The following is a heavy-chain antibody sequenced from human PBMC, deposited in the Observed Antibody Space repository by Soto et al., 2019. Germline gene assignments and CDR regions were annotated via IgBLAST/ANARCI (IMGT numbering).Heavy chain of an antibody. J-gene: IGHJ4*02. V-gene: IGHV1-3*01. D-gene: IGHD2-2*01. CDR2: INADNGNT. CDR3: AKDPQRDCSSTTCYVRYFDY. Sequence: ASVKVSCKASGYGFTTYAIHWVRQAPGQRLEWMGWINADNGNTKYSQKFQGRVTITRDTSASTAYMELSGLRSEDTAVYYCAKDPQRDCSSTTCYVRYFDYWGQGTLVTVSS. CDR1: GYGFTTYA.